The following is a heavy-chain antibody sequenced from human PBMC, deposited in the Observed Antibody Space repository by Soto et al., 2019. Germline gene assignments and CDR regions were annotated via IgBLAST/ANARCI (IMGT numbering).Heavy chain of an antibody. CDR2: IVVDSGNT. V-gene: IGHV1-58*01. J-gene: IGHJ4*02. D-gene: IGHD2-2*01. Sequence: GASVKVSCKASGFTFTTSAVQWVRRARGQRLEWIGWIVVDSGNTNYAQKFQERVSISRDMSTRTAYMELSSLRPEDTAVYYCAMVPDLDYCSRTNCLYYFDYWGQGALVTVSS. CDR3: AMVPDLDYCSRTNCLYYFDY. CDR1: GFTFTTSA.